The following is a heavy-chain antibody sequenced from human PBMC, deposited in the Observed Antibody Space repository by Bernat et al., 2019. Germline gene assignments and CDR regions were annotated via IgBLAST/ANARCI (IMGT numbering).Heavy chain of an antibody. CDR3: ARLGYRLADY. V-gene: IGHV3-7*05. CDR1: GFTFSSYW. D-gene: IGHD3-16*02. J-gene: IGHJ4*02. CDR2: IKQDGSEK. Sequence: EVQLVESGGGLVQPGGSLRLSCAASGFTFSSYWMSWVRQAPGKGLEWVANIKQDGSEKYYVDSVKGRFTISRDNAKNSLYLQMNGLRTEDTAVYFCARLGYRLADYWGQGTLVTVSA.